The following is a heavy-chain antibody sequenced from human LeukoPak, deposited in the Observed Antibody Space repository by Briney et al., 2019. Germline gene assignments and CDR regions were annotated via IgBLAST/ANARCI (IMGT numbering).Heavy chain of an antibody. Sequence: ASVKVSCKASGYTFTSYDINWVRQATGQGLEWMGWMNPNSGNTGYAQRFQDRVTITRNTSISTAYMELSSLRSEDTAVYYCARVYYNKGSSWFDPWGQGTLVTVSS. J-gene: IGHJ5*02. CDR3: ARVYYNKGSSWFDP. D-gene: IGHD3-22*01. CDR2: MNPNSGNT. CDR1: GYTFTSYD. V-gene: IGHV1-8*01.